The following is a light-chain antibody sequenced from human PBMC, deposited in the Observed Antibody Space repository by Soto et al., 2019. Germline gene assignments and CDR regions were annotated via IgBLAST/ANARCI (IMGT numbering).Light chain of an antibody. V-gene: IGKV3-11*01. J-gene: IGKJ1*01. CDR3: QKRGIWPWT. CDR2: DTS. CDR1: QSVRSY. Sequence: EIVLTQSPATLSLSPGERATLSCRAIQSVRSYLAWYQQKPGQAPRLLIYDTSDRATGIPARFSGSGSGTGFTLTISSLEPEDFAVFYCQKRGIWPWTFGQGTKVDIK.